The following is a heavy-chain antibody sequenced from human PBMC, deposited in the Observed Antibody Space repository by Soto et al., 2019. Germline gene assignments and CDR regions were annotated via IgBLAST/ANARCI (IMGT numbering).Heavy chain of an antibody. Sequence: QVQLQESGPGLVEPLGTLFLTCAVSGGSVKPDFRLGWVRQPPGKGLEWIGEVHHSGTTNYIQSLTSRLTMSVDKSGNQVSLELTSVAAADTAVYYCARGVSYRWVYWGQGTLVTVSS. J-gene: IGHJ4*02. CDR2: VHHSGTT. V-gene: IGHV4-4*02. D-gene: IGHD3-16*02. CDR1: GGSVKPDFR. CDR3: ARGVSYRWVY.